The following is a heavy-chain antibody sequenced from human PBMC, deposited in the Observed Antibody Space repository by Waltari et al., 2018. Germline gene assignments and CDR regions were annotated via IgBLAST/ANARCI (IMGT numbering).Heavy chain of an antibody. CDR2: IGDSGRKT. D-gene: IGHD3-10*01. V-gene: IGHV3-23*01. J-gene: IGHJ6*02. CDR3: AKDKSNSEFYYHGMDV. CDR1: GFTFRHYA. Sequence: EVQLLESGGGLVQPGGSLRLSCASSGFTFRHYAMRWVRQVPGKGLQWVSGIGDSGRKTYYTESVKGRFTISRDNAKNMVYLQMNSLRDEDTAIYYCAKDKSNSEFYYHGMDVWGRGTTVTVSS.